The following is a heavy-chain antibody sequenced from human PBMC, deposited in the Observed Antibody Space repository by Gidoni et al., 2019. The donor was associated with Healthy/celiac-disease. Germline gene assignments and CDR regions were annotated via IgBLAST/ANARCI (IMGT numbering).Heavy chain of an antibody. Sequence: QLPLQSSGPGLVTPSETLSLTCTVSGCSISSRSYYWGWHRQPPGKGREWSGRIYYSGSTYDNPALKSRVTISVDTSKNQFSRKLSSVNAADTAVYYCARLGDGSGSYYFTRLHQYYFDYGGQGTLVTVSS. V-gene: IGHV4-39*01. J-gene: IGHJ4*02. CDR1: GCSISSRSYY. CDR2: IYYSGST. CDR3: ARLGDGSGSYYFTRLHQYYFDY. D-gene: IGHD3-10*01.